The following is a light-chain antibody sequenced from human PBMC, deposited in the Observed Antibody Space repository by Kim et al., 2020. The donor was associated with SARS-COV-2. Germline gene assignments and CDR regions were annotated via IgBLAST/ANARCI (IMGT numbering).Light chain of an antibody. V-gene: IGLV1-44*01. CDR1: SSNIAANA. Sequence: GQRLTISCSGSSSNIAANAVNWYQQLPGTAPKLLIHDNYQRPSGVPDRFSGSQSGTSASLAISGLPTEDEADYFCEAWDDSLNGPVFGGGTQLTVL. J-gene: IGLJ3*02. CDR3: EAWDDSLNGPV. CDR2: DNY.